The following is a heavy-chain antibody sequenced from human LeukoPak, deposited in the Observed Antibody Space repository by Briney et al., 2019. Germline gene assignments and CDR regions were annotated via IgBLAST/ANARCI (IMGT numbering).Heavy chain of an antibody. CDR3: ARVGYCSSTSCYVRYFDL. CDR2: IYTSGST. V-gene: IGHV4-4*07. Sequence: SSETLSLTCTVSGGSISSYYWSWIRQPAGKGLEWIGRIYTSGSTNYNPSLKSRVTMSVDTSKNQFPLRLSSVTAADTAVYYCARVGYCSSTSCYVRYFDLWGRGTLVTVSS. CDR1: GGSISSYY. J-gene: IGHJ2*01. D-gene: IGHD2-2*01.